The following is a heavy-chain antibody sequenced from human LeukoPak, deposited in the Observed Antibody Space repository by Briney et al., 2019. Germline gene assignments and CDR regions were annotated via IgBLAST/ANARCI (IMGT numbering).Heavy chain of an antibody. D-gene: IGHD6-13*01. Sequence: GGSLRLSCAASGFTFSNAWMSWVRQAPGKGLEWVAFIRYDGSNKYYADSVKGRFTVSRDNSKNTLYLQMNSLRAEDTAVYYCVRGAYSSSWLNFDYWGQGTLVTVSS. J-gene: IGHJ4*02. CDR3: VRGAYSSSWLNFDY. V-gene: IGHV3-30*02. CDR2: IRYDGSNK. CDR1: GFTFSNAW.